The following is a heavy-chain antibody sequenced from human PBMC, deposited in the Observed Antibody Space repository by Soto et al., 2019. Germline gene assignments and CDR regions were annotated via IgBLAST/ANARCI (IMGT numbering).Heavy chain of an antibody. CDR1: GFTFSSYA. CDR2: ISGSGGST. CDR3: AKGMTTVTTASEDAFDS. J-gene: IGHJ3*02. V-gene: IGHV3-23*01. Sequence: EVQLLESGGGLVQPGGSLRLSCAASGFTFSSYAMSWVRQAPGKGLEWVSAISGSGGSTYYADSVKGRFTISRDNSKNPLYLQMNSLRAEDTAVYYCAKGMTTVTTASEDAFDSWGQGTMVTVSS. D-gene: IGHD4-17*01.